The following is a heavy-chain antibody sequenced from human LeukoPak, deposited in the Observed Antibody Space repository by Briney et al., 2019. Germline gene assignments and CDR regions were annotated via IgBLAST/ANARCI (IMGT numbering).Heavy chain of an antibody. D-gene: IGHD6-13*01. CDR2: IYYSGSA. V-gene: IGHV4-61*01. Sequence: SETLSLTCTVSGVSVSSGNYYWSWIRQPPGKGLEWIGYIYYSGSANYNPSLKSRVTISVDTSKNQFSLKVSSVTAADTAVYYCARERIATTGTGRYFDYWGQGTLVTVSS. CDR1: GVSVSSGNYY. CDR3: ARERIATTGTGRYFDY. J-gene: IGHJ4*02.